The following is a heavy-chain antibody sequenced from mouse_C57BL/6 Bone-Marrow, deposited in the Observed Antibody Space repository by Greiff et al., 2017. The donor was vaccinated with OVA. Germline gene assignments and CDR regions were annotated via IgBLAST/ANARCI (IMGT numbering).Heavy chain of an antibody. CDR1: GYTFTSYG. CDR3: ARGYCGPFAY. D-gene: IGHD2-14*01. J-gene: IGHJ3*01. V-gene: IGHV1-81*01. CDR2: IYPRSGNT. Sequence: VQVVESGAELARPGASVKLSCKASGYTFTSYGISWVKQRTGQGLEWIGEIYPRSGNTYYNEKFKGKATLTADQYSSTAYMVLRSLPSEDSSVYFCARGYCGPFAYWGQGTLVTVSA.